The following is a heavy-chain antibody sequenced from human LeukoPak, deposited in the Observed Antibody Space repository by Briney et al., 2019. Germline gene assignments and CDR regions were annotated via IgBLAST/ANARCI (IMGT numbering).Heavy chain of an antibody. CDR1: GLTFSNNA. CDR3: AKWGDYDVLTGYYDPDY. CDR2: VAGSGGIT. J-gene: IGHJ4*02. V-gene: IGHV3-23*01. D-gene: IGHD3-9*01. Sequence: GGSLRLSCVASGLTFSNNAMSWVHHAPGKRLECVSAVAGSGGITYYADSVKGRFTISRDNSKNTLYLQMNSLRAEDTAVYYCAKWGDYDVLTGYYDPDYWGQGTLVTVSS.